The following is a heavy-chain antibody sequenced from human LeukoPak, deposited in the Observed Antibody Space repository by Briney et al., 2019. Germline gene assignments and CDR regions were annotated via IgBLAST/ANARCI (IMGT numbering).Heavy chain of an antibody. CDR1: GYTFTSYY. J-gene: IGHJ6*03. V-gene: IGHV1-8*03. CDR3: ARDRGREDHDYYYYYYMDV. Sequence: ASVKVSCKASGYTFTSYYMHWVRQATGQGLEWMGWMNPNSGNTGYAQKFQGRVTITRNTSISAAYMELSSLRSEDTAVYYCARDRGREDHDYYYYYYMDVWGKGTTVTVSS. CDR2: MNPNSGNT. D-gene: IGHD1-14*01.